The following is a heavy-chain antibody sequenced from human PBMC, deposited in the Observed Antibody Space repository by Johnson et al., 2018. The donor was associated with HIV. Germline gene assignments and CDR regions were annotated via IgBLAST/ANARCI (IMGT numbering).Heavy chain of an antibody. D-gene: IGHD1-26*01. CDR3: AKDMRQWELLDAFDI. CDR2: IKQDGSEK. J-gene: IGHJ3*02. Sequence: VQLVESGGGLVQPGGSLRLSCAASGFTFSSYWMSWVRQAPVKGLEWVANIKQDGSEKYYVDSVKGRFTISRDNAKNSLYLQMNSLRAEDTAVYYCAKDMRQWELLDAFDIWGQGTMVTVSS. V-gene: IGHV3-7*01. CDR1: GFTFSSYW.